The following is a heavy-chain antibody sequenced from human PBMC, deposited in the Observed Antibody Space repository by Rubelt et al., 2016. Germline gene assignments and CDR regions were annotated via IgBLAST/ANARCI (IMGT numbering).Heavy chain of an antibody. Sequence: QVQLVQSGAEVKKPGASVKVPCKASGYTFTSYGISWVRQAPGQGLEWMGWISAYNGNTNYAQKLQGRGTMNTDTSTSTAYMELRSLRSDDTAVYYCARDRIRMAARQGWYFDLWGRGTLVTVSS. V-gene: IGHV1-18*01. D-gene: IGHD6-6*01. CDR1: GYTFTSYG. CDR3: ARDRIRMAARQGWYFDL. J-gene: IGHJ2*01. CDR2: ISAYNGNT.